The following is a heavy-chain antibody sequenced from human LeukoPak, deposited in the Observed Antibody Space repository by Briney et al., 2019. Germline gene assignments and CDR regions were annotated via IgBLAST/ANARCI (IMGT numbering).Heavy chain of an antibody. Sequence: PSETLSLTCTVSGGSISSSSYYWGWIRQPPGKGLEWIGSIYYSGSTYYNPSLKSRVTISVDTSKNQFSLKLSSVTAADTAVYYCARDNCSGGSCYRGGFDYWGQGTLVTVSS. CDR3: ARDNCSGGSCYRGGFDY. CDR1: GGSISSSSYY. J-gene: IGHJ4*02. D-gene: IGHD2-15*01. CDR2: IYYSGST. V-gene: IGHV4-39*07.